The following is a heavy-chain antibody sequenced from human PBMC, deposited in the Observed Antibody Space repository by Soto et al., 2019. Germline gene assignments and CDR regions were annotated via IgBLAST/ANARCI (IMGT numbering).Heavy chain of an antibody. Sequence: QVQLVQSWAEVKKPWSSVKVSCKASGGTFSSYAISWVRQAPGQGLEWMGGIIPIFGTANYAQKFQGRVTITADESTSTAYMELSSLRSEDTAVYYCARVHVYYDSSGYLDYWGQGTLVTVSS. CDR1: GGTFSSYA. CDR3: ARVHVYYDSSGYLDY. V-gene: IGHV1-69*01. CDR2: IIPIFGTA. D-gene: IGHD3-22*01. J-gene: IGHJ4*02.